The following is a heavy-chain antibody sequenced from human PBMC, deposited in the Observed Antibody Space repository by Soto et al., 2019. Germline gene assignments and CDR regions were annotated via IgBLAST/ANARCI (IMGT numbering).Heavy chain of an antibody. Sequence: EGSLRLSCAASRFTFSAYAMTWVRQAPGKGLESVSGIYGNGAGIQYADSVRGRFTISRDNSKNTLYLQMNSLRAEDTAVYYCAKDVISGDGFWLMDHWGQGTLVTVS. CDR2: IYGNGAGI. CDR3: AKDVISGDGFWLMDH. V-gene: IGHV3-23*01. J-gene: IGHJ4*02. D-gene: IGHD2-21*02. CDR1: RFTFSAYA.